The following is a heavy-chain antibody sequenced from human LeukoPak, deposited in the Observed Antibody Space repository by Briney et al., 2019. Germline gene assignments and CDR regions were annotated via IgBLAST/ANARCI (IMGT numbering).Heavy chain of an antibody. CDR2: IYSGGST. J-gene: IGHJ3*02. V-gene: IGHV3-53*01. Sequence: PGGSLRLSCAASGFTVSSNYMSWVCQAPGKGLEWVSVIYSGGSTYYADSVKGRFTISRDNSKNTLYLQMNSLRAEDTAVYYCASSQRSGAFDIWGQGTVVTVSS. CDR1: GFTVSSNY. D-gene: IGHD3-10*01. CDR3: ASSQRSGAFDI.